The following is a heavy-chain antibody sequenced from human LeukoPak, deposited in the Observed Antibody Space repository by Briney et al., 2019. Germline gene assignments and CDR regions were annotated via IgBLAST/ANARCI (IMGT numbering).Heavy chain of an antibody. D-gene: IGHD5-24*01. CDR1: GGSFSGYY. J-gene: IGHJ4*02. CDR2: IYYSGST. V-gene: IGHV4-59*01. Sequence: SETLSLTCAVYGGSFSGYYWSWMRQPPGKGLEWIGYIYYSGSTNYNPSLKSRVTISVDTSKNQFSLKLSSVTAADTAVYYCARDRGDGYNYLLDYWGQGTLVTVSS. CDR3: ARDRGDGYNYLLDY.